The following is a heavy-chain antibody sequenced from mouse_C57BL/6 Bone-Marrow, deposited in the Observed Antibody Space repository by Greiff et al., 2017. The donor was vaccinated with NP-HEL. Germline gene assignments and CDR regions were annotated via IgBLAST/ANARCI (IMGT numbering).Heavy chain of an antibody. V-gene: IGHV5-12*01. Sequence: EVKLVESGGGLVQPGGSLKLSCAASGFTFSDYYMYWVRQTPEKRLEWVAYISNGGGSTYYPDTVKGRSTIPRDNAKNTLYLQMSRLKSEDTAVYYCARLGGSSGYVAWFAYWGQGTLVTVSA. CDR2: ISNGGGST. CDR1: GFTFSDYY. J-gene: IGHJ3*01. D-gene: IGHD3-2*02. CDR3: ARLGGSSGYVAWFAY.